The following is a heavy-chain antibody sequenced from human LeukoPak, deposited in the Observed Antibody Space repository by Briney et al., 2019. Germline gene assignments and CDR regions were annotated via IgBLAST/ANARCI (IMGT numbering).Heavy chain of an antibody. CDR3: ASTMVRGVTLVPSGGY. V-gene: IGHV4-39*07. CDR2: IYYSGST. CDR1: GGSISSSSYY. Sequence: PSETLSLTCTVSGGSISSSSYYWGWIRQPPGKGLEWIGSIYYSGSTYYNPSLKSRVTISVDTSKNQFSLKLSSVTAADTAVYYCASTMVRGVTLVPSGGYWGQGTLVTVSS. J-gene: IGHJ4*02. D-gene: IGHD3-10*01.